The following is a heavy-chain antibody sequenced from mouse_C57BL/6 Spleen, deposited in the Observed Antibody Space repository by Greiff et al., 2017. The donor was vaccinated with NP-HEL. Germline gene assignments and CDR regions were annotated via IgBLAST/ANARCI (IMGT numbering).Heavy chain of an antibody. Sequence: QVHVKQPGAELVMPGASVKLSCKASGYTFTSYWMHWVKQRPGQGLEWIGEIDPSDSYTNYNQKFKGKSTLTVDKSSSTAYMQLSSLTSEDSAVYYCARKDGRGYYFDYWGQGTTLTVSS. CDR1: GYTFTSYW. J-gene: IGHJ2*01. D-gene: IGHD1-1*02. V-gene: IGHV1-69*01. CDR2: IDPSDSYT. CDR3: ARKDGRGYYFDY.